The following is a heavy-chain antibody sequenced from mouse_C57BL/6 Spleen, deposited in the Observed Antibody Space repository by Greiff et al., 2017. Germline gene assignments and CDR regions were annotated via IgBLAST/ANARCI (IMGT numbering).Heavy chain of an antibody. V-gene: IGHV1-80*01. CDR1: GYAFSSYW. D-gene: IGHD1-1*01. CDR3: ARGGITTVDY. J-gene: IGHJ2*01. Sequence: QVQLKESGAELVKPGASVKISCKASGYAFSSYWMNWVKQRPGKGLEWIGQIYPGDGDTNYNGKFKGKATLTADKSSSTAYMQLSSLTSEDSAVYFCARGGITTVDYWGQGTTLTVSS. CDR2: IYPGDGDT.